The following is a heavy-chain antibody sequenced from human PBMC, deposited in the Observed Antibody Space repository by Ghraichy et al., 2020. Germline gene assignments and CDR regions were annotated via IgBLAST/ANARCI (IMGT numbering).Heavy chain of an antibody. J-gene: IGHJ4*02. D-gene: IGHD5-12*01. V-gene: IGHV3-53*01. CDR3: ARGENRGYSGYGRGYSYGPDY. Sequence: GGSLRLSCAASGFTVSSNYMSWVRQAPGKGLEWVSVIYSGGSTYYADSVKGRFTISRDNSKNTLYLQMNSLRAEDTAVYYCARGENRGYSGYGRGYSYGPDYWGQGTLVTVSS. CDR1: GFTVSSNY. CDR2: IYSGGST.